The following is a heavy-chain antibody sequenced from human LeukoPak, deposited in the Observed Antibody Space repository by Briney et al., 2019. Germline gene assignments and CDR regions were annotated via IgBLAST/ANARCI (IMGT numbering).Heavy chain of an antibody. V-gene: IGHV3-23*01. J-gene: IGHJ4*02. D-gene: IGHD4-17*01. CDR3: AKDSSVPYGITE. Sequence: QPGGSLRLSCAASGFTFSKYAMSWVRQAPGKGLQWVSAISPSDGNTFYADSVKGRFTISRDNSKNTLSLQMNSLRAEDTALYYCAKDSSVPYGITEWGQGTLVAVS. CDR2: ISPSDGNT. CDR1: GFTFSKYA.